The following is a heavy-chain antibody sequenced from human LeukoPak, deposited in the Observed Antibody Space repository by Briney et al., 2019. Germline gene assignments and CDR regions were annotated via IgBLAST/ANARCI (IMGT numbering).Heavy chain of an antibody. CDR3: VKDPSGNYFYFDY. Sequence: GGSLRLSCSASGFTFSSFAMFWVRQAPGKGLEYVSGISSDGGRTNYVDSVKARFTISRDNSKVTLYLQMTSLRPEDTAIYYCVKDPSGNYFYFDYWDQGTLVTVSS. CDR2: ISSDGGRT. J-gene: IGHJ4*02. V-gene: IGHV3-64D*09. D-gene: IGHD1-26*01. CDR1: GFTFSSFA.